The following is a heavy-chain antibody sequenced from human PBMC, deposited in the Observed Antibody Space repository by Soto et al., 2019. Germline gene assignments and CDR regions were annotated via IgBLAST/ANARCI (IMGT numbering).Heavy chain of an antibody. Sequence: VNVSWKASGSTVTAYYLHCYRPAPGQGLDVMGWINPNRGRTNYAQQFPGRVTMTSDTSISTAYREMSRLRSDDTAVYYCARDRSDYDPTGTYHHDRLAVRGQGTTDTVSS. J-gene: IGHJ6*01. CDR3: ARDRSDYDPTGTYHHDRLAV. CDR1: GSTVTAYY. V-gene: IGHV1-2*02. CDR2: INPNRGRT. D-gene: IGHD3-16*01.